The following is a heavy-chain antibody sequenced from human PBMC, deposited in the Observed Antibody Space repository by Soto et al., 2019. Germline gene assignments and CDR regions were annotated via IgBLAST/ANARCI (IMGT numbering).Heavy chain of an antibody. Sequence: NPSETLSLTCAVYGGSFSGYYWSWIRQPPGKGLEWIGEINHSGSTNYNPSLKSRVTISVDTSKNQFSLKLSSVTAADTAVYYCARMAIWSGYYYNQRKNNWFDPWGQGTLVTVSS. V-gene: IGHV4-34*01. J-gene: IGHJ5*02. CDR3: ARMAIWSGYYYNQRKNNWFDP. D-gene: IGHD3-3*01. CDR1: GGSFSGYY. CDR2: INHSGST.